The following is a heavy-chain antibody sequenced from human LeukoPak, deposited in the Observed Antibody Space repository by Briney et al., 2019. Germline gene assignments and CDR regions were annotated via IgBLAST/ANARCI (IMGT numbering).Heavy chain of an antibody. CDR2: INPSGGST. J-gene: IGHJ4*02. CDR1: GYTFTSYY. D-gene: IGHD4-23*01. CDR3: ARAPGGGGNDY. Sequence: ASVKVSCKAAGYTFTSYYMHWVRQAPGQGLEWMGIINPSGGSTSYAQKFQGRVTMTRDTSMSTVYMELSSLRSEDTAVYYCARAPGGGGNDYWGQGTLVTVSS. V-gene: IGHV1-46*01.